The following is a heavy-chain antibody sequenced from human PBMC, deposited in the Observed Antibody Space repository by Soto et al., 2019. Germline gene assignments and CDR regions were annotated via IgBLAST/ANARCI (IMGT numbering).Heavy chain of an antibody. CDR1: GGSISSYY. CDR3: ARGRSDAYAYSFDY. V-gene: IGHV4-59*01. J-gene: IGHJ4*02. Sequence: SETLSLTCTVSGGSISSYYWSWIRQPPGKGLEWIGYIYNSGSTNYNPSLKSRVTISVDTSKNQFSLKLSSVTAADTAVYYCARGRSDAYAYSFDYWGQGTLVTVSS. CDR2: IYNSGST.